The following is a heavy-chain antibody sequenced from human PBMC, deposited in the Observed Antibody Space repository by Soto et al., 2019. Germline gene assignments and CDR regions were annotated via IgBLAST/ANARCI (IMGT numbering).Heavy chain of an antibody. J-gene: IGHJ4*02. Sequence: EVQLVESGGGLVQPGGSLRLSCAASGFTFSSYEMNWVRQAPGKGLEWVSYISSSGSTIYYADSVKGRFTISRDNAKNSLYWKMNSLGAEDRAVYYCARGQYSSGGGYFDYWGQETLVTVSS. D-gene: IGHD6-19*01. CDR3: ARGQYSSGGGYFDY. CDR1: GFTFSSYE. V-gene: IGHV3-48*03. CDR2: ISSSGSTI.